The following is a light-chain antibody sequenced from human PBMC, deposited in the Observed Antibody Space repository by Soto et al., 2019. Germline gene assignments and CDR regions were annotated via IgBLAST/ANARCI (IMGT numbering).Light chain of an antibody. J-gene: IGKJ5*01. Sequence: EIVLTQSPATLSLSPGESATLSCSASRSVSNYLAWYQQKPGQAPRLLIYDASSRPTDIPARFSGSGPGTEFTLTISSLQSEDFAVYYCQQYNNWPLITFGQGTRLEIK. CDR3: QQYNNWPLIT. CDR2: DAS. CDR1: RSVSNY. V-gene: IGKV3D-15*01.